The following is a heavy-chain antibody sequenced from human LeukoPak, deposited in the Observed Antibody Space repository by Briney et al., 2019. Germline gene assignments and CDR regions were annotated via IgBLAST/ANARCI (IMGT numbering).Heavy chain of an antibody. Sequence: EASVKVSCKASGYTFTGYYMHWVRQAPGQGLEWMGWINPNSGGTNYAQKFQGRVTMTRDTSISTAYMELSRLRSDDAAVYYCARVEKGRSGKGPWFDPWGQGTLVTVSS. D-gene: IGHD2-15*01. CDR3: ARVEKGRSGKGPWFDP. CDR2: INPNSGGT. CDR1: GYTFTGYY. V-gene: IGHV1-2*02. J-gene: IGHJ5*02.